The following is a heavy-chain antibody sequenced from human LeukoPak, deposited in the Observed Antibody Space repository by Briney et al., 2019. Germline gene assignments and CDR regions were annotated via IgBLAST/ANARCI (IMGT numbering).Heavy chain of an antibody. CDR1: GFTFSRYY. Sequence: GGSLRLSCAASGFTFSRYYMAWVRQTPGKGLEWVSGISGNGLKTFYADSVKGRFTISRDNSKKTVDLEMNNLRVEDSAIFYCAKKVVPAAFYFYGMDVWGPGTTVTVSS. D-gene: IGHD2-2*01. J-gene: IGHJ6*02. V-gene: IGHV3-23*01. CDR2: ISGNGLKT. CDR3: AKKVVPAAFYFYGMDV.